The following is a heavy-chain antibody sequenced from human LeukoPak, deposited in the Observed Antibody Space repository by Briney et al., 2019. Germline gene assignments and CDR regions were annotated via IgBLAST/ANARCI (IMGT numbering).Heavy chain of an antibody. J-gene: IGHJ4*02. D-gene: IGHD1-26*01. CDR1: GFNFGAYW. Sequence: GGSLRLSCASSGFNFGAYWMSWVRQAPGKGLEWVATIKQDESEKYYVDSVKGRFTISRDNAKNSLYLQMNSLRAEDTAVYYCARDIVGAHFDYWGQGTLVTVSS. CDR2: IKQDESEK. V-gene: IGHV3-7*01. CDR3: ARDIVGAHFDY.